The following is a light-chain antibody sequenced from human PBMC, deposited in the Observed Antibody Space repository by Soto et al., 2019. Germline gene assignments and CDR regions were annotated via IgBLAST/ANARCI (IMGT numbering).Light chain of an antibody. CDR2: GSS. CDR3: QQYYSLWT. Sequence: DIQMTQSPSSLSASLGDRVTITCRASRTIDNYLNWYQQKPGRAPELLIYGSSRLESGVPSRFSGSGSGTEFTLTISSLQPDDFATYYCQQYYSLWTFGPGTKVDIK. V-gene: IGKV1-5*01. CDR1: RTIDNY. J-gene: IGKJ1*01.